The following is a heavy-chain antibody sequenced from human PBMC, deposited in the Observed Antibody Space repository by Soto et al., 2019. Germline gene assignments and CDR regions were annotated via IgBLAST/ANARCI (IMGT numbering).Heavy chain of an antibody. V-gene: IGHV3-21*01. CDR1: GFTFDDYA. CDR2: ISSSSSYI. D-gene: IGHD2-2*02. J-gene: IGHJ3*02. Sequence: GGSLRLACAASGFTFDDYAMHWVRQAPGKGLEWVSSISSSSSYIYYADSVKGRFTISRDNAKNSLYLQMNSLRAEDTAVYYCARGAIGSRISAFDIWGQGTMVTVSS. CDR3: ARGAIGSRISAFDI.